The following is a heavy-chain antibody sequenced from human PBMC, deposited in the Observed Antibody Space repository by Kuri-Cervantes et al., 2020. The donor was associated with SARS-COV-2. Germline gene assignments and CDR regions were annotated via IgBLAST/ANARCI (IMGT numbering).Heavy chain of an antibody. CDR3: ARRVVVVPAAIAGWFDP. Sequence: GGSLRLSCKGSGYSFTSYWIGWVRRMPGKGLEWMGIIYPGDSDTRYSPSFQGQVTISADKSISTAYLQWSSLKASDTAMYYCARRVVVVPAAIAGWFDPWGQGTLVTVSS. V-gene: IGHV5-51*01. CDR2: IYPGDSDT. CDR1: GYSFTSYW. J-gene: IGHJ5*02. D-gene: IGHD2-2*01.